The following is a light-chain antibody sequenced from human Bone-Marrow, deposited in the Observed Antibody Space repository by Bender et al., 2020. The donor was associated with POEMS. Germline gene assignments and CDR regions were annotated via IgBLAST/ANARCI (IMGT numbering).Light chain of an antibody. CDR3: AVWDDSLNGWV. J-gene: IGLJ3*02. V-gene: IGLV1-44*01. CDR1: SSNIGAHA. CDR2: SSH. Sequence: QSVLTQPPSASGTPGQRVTISCSGGSSNIGAHAVNWYQHLPGTAPKLLIYSSHRRPYEVPDQFSGSRSGTSASLAISGLQSEDEADYYCAVWDDSLNGWVFGGGTKLTVL.